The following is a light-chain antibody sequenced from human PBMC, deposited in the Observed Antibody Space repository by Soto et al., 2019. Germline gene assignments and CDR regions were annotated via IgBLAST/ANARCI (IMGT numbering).Light chain of an antibody. CDR2: GAS. CDR3: QQYNNWPWT. CDR1: QSVSSN. J-gene: IGKJ1*01. Sequence: EIVMTQSPATLSVSPGERATLSCRASQSVSSNLAWYQQKPGQAPRLLIYGASTRATGIPARFSGSGSGTXXXXTISSLQSEDXAVYYCQQYNNWPWTFGQGTKVEIK. V-gene: IGKV3-15*01.